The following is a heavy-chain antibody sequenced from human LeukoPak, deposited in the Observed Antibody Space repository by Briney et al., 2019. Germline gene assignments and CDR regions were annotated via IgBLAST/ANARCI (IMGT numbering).Heavy chain of an antibody. Sequence: GASVKVSCKASGCTFTGYYMHWVRQAPGQGLEWMGWINPNSGGTNYAQKFQGRVTMTRDTSISTDYLELSSLRSEDTAVYYCARDNSVRDEAWWSNPWGQETLVTVSS. J-gene: IGHJ5*02. D-gene: IGHD5-24*01. V-gene: IGHV1-2*02. CDR1: GCTFTGYY. CDR2: INPNSGGT. CDR3: ARDNSVRDEAWWSNP.